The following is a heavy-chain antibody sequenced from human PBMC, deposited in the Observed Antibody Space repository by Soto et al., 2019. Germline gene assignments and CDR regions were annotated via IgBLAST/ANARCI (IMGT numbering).Heavy chain of an antibody. CDR2: ISTSGSTI. Sequence: GGSLRLSYAASGFNSSSYEMNWVRQAPGKGLEWISYISTSGSTIFYADSVKGRFTISRDNAKNSLYLQMNSLRAEDTAVYYCVREVRRDFDYWGQGTPVTVSS. CDR1: GFNSSSYE. D-gene: IGHD3-10*01. CDR3: VREVRRDFDY. V-gene: IGHV3-48*03. J-gene: IGHJ4*02.